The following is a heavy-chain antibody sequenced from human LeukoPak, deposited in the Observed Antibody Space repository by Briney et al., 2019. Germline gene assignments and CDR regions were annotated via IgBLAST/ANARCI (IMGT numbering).Heavy chain of an antibody. CDR2: IFHTGST. CDR3: ARELWFANAPGSWLDP. D-gene: IGHD2-21*01. J-gene: IGHJ5*02. CDR1: GDSISSGAYS. V-gene: IGHV4-30-2*01. Sequence: PSETLSLTCVVSGDSISSGAYSWSWIRQPPGKGLEWIGYIFHTGSTFYNPSLKSRVTKSVDNSKNQFSLRLSSVTAADTAVYYCARELWFANAPGSWLDPWGQGTLVTVSS.